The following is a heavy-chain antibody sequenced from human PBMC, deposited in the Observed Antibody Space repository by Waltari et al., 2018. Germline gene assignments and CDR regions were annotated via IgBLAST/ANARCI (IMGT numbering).Heavy chain of an antibody. CDR2: ISGSGGST. D-gene: IGHD6-19*01. J-gene: IGHJ4*02. CDR3: AKDYSSGWYDY. CDR1: GFPFSSYA. Sequence: EVQMLESGGGLVQPGGSLSLSCAASGFPFSSYAMSWVRQAPGKGLEWVSAISGSGGSTYYADSVKGRFTISRDNSKNTLYLQMNSLRAEDTAVYYCAKDYSSGWYDYWGQGTLVTVSS. V-gene: IGHV3-23*01.